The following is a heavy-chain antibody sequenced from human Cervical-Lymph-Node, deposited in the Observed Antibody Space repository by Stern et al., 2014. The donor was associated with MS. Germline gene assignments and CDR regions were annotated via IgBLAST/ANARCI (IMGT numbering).Heavy chain of an antibody. V-gene: IGHV1-46*03. CDR3: ARAGSYSAFDT. CDR2: IKPNGGSK. J-gene: IGHJ4*02. D-gene: IGHD5-12*01. CDR1: GYTFTDYY. Sequence: LQLEESGAEVKKPGASVKVSCKASGYTFTDYYVHWDRQAPGQGLEWMGIIKPNGGSKTYGQNFQGRVAMTRDTSTSTVFMELSSLRSQDTAVYYCARAGSYSAFDTWGQGTVVTVSS.